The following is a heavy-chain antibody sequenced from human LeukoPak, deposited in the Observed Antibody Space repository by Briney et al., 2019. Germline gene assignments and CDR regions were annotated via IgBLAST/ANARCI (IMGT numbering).Heavy chain of an antibody. CDR2: INSDGSST. J-gene: IGHJ3*01. V-gene: IGHV3-74*01. CDR1: GFTVSSYW. Sequence: PGGSLRLSCAPSGFTVSSYWVHWVRQTPGKGLVWVSRINSDGSSTNYADSVKGRFTISRDIAKNTLYLQMNDLRAEDTAVYYCAREVRGGGNTAGAFDVWGQGTRVTVSS. D-gene: IGHD2-15*01. CDR3: AREVRGGGNTAGAFDV.